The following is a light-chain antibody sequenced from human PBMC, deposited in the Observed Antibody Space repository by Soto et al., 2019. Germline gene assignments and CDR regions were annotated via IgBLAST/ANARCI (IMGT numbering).Light chain of an antibody. CDR3: QLYGNSHP. CDR1: QRSGSYF. V-gene: IGKV3-20*01. Sequence: EIVLTKSPGTLSFSPGERAIIACQTSQRSGSYFLAWYQQKPGQAPRLLIYASSNRVTGIPDRFSGSASGADFTHIIDRLEPEDFAGYYCQLYGNSHPFGQGKRLEIK. CDR2: ASS. J-gene: IGKJ5*01.